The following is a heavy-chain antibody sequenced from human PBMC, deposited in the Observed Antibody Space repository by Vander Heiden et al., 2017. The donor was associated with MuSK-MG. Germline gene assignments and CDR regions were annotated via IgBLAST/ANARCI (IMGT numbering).Heavy chain of an antibody. CDR2: IFHGGST. Sequence: QVQLQESGPGLVKPSETLSLTCGVSGFSISSGHYWGWVRQPPGKGLEWIGSIFHGGSTHYNSSLKSRVTISVDTSKNQLSLKFSSATAADTAVYYCTRLHDNGDYGPHAFDIWGQGTMVTVSS. CDR1: GFSISSGHY. D-gene: IGHD4-17*01. J-gene: IGHJ3*02. V-gene: IGHV4-38-2*01. CDR3: TRLHDNGDYGPHAFDI.